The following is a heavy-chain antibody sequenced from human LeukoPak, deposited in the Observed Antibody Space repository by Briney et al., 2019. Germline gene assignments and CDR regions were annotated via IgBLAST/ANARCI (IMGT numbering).Heavy chain of an antibody. J-gene: IGHJ4*02. CDR2: ISPASGAT. Sequence: ASVRVSCKASGYTFTGSYMHWVRQAPGQGFEWIGWISPASGATKYAQNFQGRVTLTTDTSITTAYMELSSLTSDDAASYYCLNEHGGWGQGTPVTVSS. CDR1: GYTFTGSY. V-gene: IGHV1-2*02. CDR3: LNEHGG. D-gene: IGHD1-1*01.